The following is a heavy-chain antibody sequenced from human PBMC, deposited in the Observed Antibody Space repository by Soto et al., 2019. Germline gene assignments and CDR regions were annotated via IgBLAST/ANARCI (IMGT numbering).Heavy chain of an antibody. D-gene: IGHD6-19*01. V-gene: IGHV3-48*03. J-gene: IGHJ5*02. CDR3: ARDHSSGCPHCP. CDR2: ISSSGSTI. CDR1: GFTFSGYE. Sequence: PGRSLRVSCAAAGFTFSGYEMNWVRQAPGKGLEWVSYISSSGSTIYYADSVKGRFTISRDNAKNSLYLQMNSLRAEDTAVYYCARDHSSGCPHCPWGPGTLDPVSP.